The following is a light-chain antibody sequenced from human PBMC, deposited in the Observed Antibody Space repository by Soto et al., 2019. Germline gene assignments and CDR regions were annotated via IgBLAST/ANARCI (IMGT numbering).Light chain of an antibody. Sequence: EIVLTQSPGTLSLSPGERATLSCRASPSVSSSYLAWYQQKPGQAPRLPIYGASNRATGIPDRFSGSGSGTDFNLTISTLEAEDFAVYYCQQYGSSHTFGQGTKLEIK. J-gene: IGKJ2*01. CDR1: PSVSSSY. V-gene: IGKV3-20*01. CDR2: GAS. CDR3: QQYGSSHT.